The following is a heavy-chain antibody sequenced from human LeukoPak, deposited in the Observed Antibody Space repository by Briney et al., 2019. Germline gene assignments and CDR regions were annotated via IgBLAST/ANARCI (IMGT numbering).Heavy chain of an antibody. Sequence: SETLSLTCAVYGGSFSGYYWSWIRQPPGKGLEWIGEINHSGSTNYNPSLKSRVTISVDTSKNQFSLKLSSVTAADTAVYYCARHVYYYYGSGSYLNYYYYYYYMDVWGKGTTVTISS. CDR2: INHSGST. CDR3: ARHVYYYYGSGSYLNYYYYYYYMDV. J-gene: IGHJ6*03. V-gene: IGHV4-34*01. D-gene: IGHD3-10*01. CDR1: GGSFSGYY.